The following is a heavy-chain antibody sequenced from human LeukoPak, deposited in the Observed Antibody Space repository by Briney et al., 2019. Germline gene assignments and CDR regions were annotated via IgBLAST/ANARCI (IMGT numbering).Heavy chain of an antibody. CDR2: ISAYNGNI. V-gene: IGHV1-18*01. J-gene: IGHJ4*02. Sequence: ASVKGSCKASGYTFTSYGITWVRHAPGQGLEWRGWISAYNGNIDYAQKLQGRVTLTTDTSTSTAYMEVRSLRSDDTAVYYCASMSGYYPSYYFDYWGQGTLVTVSS. CDR1: GYTFTSYG. D-gene: IGHD3-3*01. CDR3: ASMSGYYPSYYFDY.